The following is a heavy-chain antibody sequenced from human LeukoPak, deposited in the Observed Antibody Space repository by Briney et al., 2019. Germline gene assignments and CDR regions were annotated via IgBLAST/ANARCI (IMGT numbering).Heavy chain of an antibody. D-gene: IGHD7-27*01. J-gene: IGHJ3*02. V-gene: IGHV3-23*01. CDR1: GFTFRSYD. Sequence: GALRLSCSGSGFTFRSYDMRWVRPAPGKGLEWGSIVRGSGSDTNYADSVKGRFTISRDNSKNTLYLQMNSLRAEDTAIYYCAKVWGSAGYVFDIWGQGTMVTVSS. CDR2: VRGSGSDT. CDR3: AKVWGSAGYVFDI.